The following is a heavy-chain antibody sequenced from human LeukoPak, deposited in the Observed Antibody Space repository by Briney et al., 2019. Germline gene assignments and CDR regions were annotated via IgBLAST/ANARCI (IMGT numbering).Heavy chain of an antibody. CDR3: TKDRHWLALDD. CDR1: GFTFSSYA. J-gene: IGHJ4*02. CDR2: IAGGGTT. Sequence: GGSLRLSCADSGFTFSSYAMSWVRQAPGKGLEWVSGIAGGGTTYYADSVKGRVTISRDNSKNTLYLQMNSLRAEDTAVYYCTKDRHWLALDDWGQGTLVTVFS. V-gene: IGHV3-23*01. D-gene: IGHD6-19*01.